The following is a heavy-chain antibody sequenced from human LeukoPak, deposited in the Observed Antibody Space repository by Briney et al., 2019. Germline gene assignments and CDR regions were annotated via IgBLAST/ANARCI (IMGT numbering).Heavy chain of an antibody. CDR3: AIGSSSYQDY. Sequence: GGSLRLSCAASGLTFSSYSMNWVRQAPGKGLEWVSSISSSSSYIYYADSLKGRFTISRDNAKNSLCLQMNSLRAEDTAVYYCAIGSSSYQDYWGQGTLVTVSS. J-gene: IGHJ4*02. D-gene: IGHD6-13*01. V-gene: IGHV3-21*01. CDR2: ISSSSSYI. CDR1: GLTFSSYS.